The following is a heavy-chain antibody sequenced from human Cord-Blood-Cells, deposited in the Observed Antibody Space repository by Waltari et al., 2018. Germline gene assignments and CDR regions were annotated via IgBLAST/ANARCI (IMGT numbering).Heavy chain of an antibody. J-gene: IGHJ3*02. CDR3: ARLNWNYAFDI. CDR1: GVSISSSSSY. CDR2: IYYSCST. D-gene: IGHD1-7*01. V-gene: IGHV4-39*01. Sequence: QLQLQESGPGLVKPSETLSLTCTVSGVSISSSSSYWGWIRRPPGKGLEWIGRIYYSCSTYYNPSLKSRVTISVDTSKNQFSLKLSSVTAADTAVYYCARLNWNYAFDIWGQGTMVTVSS.